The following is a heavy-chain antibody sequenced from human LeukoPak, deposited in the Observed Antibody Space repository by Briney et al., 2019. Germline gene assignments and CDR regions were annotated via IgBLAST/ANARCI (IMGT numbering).Heavy chain of an antibody. Sequence: GGSLRLSCAASGFTFSSYSMNWVRQAPGKGLEWVSFISSSSSYIYCADSVRGRFTISRDNAKNSLYLQMDSLRVEDTALYYCVRDDPGVQQERRLSPFDIWGQGTMVTVSS. V-gene: IGHV3-21*04. CDR1: GFTFSSYS. CDR2: ISSSSSYI. J-gene: IGHJ3*02. D-gene: IGHD1-1*01. CDR3: VRDDPGVQQERRLSPFDI.